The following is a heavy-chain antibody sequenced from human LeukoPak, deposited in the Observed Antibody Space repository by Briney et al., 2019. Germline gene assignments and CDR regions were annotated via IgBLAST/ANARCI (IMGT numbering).Heavy chain of an antibody. D-gene: IGHD6-13*01. Sequence: PSETLSLTCIVSGGSISSYYWSWIRQPPGKGLEWIGYVYYSGSTNYNPSLKSRLTISVDTSKNQFSLKLNSVTAADTAVYYCAREGYSSSWYYFDYWGQGTLVTVSS. CDR3: AREGYSSSWYYFDY. CDR1: GGSISSYY. J-gene: IGHJ4*02. CDR2: VYYSGST. V-gene: IGHV4-59*01.